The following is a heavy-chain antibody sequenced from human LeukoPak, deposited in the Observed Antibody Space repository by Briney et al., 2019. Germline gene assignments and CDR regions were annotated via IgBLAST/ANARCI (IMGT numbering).Heavy chain of an antibody. D-gene: IGHD5-18*01. CDR2: ISGSGGST. CDR3: AREFKRGYSYGYFDY. CDR1: GFTFSSYA. Sequence: PGGSLRLSCAASGFTFSSYAMSWVRQAPGKGLEWVSAISGSGGSTYYADSVKGRFTISRDNSKNTLYLQMNSLRAEDTAVYYCAREFKRGYSYGYFDYWGQGTLVTVSS. J-gene: IGHJ4*02. V-gene: IGHV3-23*01.